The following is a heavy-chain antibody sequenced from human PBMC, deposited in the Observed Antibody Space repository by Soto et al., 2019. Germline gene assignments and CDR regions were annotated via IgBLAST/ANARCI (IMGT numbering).Heavy chain of an antibody. V-gene: IGHV4-30-2*01. CDR3: ARTVTTGPFFDF. D-gene: IGHD4-17*01. Sequence: QLHLQESGSGLVKPSQTLSLTCAVSGGSISKNGYSWSWIRQPPRKGLVWIGYIYHSGSTYYNPFLKSRVSISVDRSNNRFSLNLSSVTAADTAVYYCARTVTTGPFFDFWGQGTLVTVSS. CDR2: IYHSGST. CDR1: GGSISKNGYS. J-gene: IGHJ4*02.